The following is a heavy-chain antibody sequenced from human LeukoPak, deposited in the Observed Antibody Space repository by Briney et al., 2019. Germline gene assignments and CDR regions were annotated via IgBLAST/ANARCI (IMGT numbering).Heavy chain of an antibody. D-gene: IGHD3-3*01. CDR1: GYSISSGYY. V-gene: IGHV4-38-2*01. Sequence: SETLSLTCAVSGYSISSGYYWGWIRQPPGKGLEWIGSIYHSGSTYYNPSLKSRVTISVDTSKNQFSLKLSSVTAADTAVYYCARGCDFWSGYRYFDYWGQGTLVTVSS. J-gene: IGHJ4*02. CDR3: ARGCDFWSGYRYFDY. CDR2: IYHSGST.